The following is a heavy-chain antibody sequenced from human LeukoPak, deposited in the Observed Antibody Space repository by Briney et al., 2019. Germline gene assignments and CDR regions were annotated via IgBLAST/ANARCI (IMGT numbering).Heavy chain of an antibody. D-gene: IGHD5-24*01. V-gene: IGHV1-8*01. CDR3: ARVVKMATIRAMDY. Sequence: ASVKVSCKASGYTFTSYDINWVRQATGQGLEWMGWMNPNSGNTGYAQKFQGRVTMTRNTSISTVYMELSSLRSEDTAVYYCARVVKMATIRAMDYWGQGTLVTVSS. CDR1: GYTFTSYD. CDR2: MNPNSGNT. J-gene: IGHJ4*02.